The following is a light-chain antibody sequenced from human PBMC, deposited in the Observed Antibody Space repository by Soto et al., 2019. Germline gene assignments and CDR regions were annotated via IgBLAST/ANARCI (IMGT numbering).Light chain of an antibody. Sequence: QLVLTQPSSLSASPGASARLACTLRSGINVYSYRIYWFQQRPGSPPQFLLRYKSDSDNEQGSGVPSRFSGSKDGSANAGILLISGLQSEDEADYYCMIWHRTSWVFGGGTQLTVL. V-gene: IGLV5-45*03. J-gene: IGLJ3*02. CDR3: MIWHRTSWV. CDR1: SGINVYSYR. CDR2: YKSDSDN.